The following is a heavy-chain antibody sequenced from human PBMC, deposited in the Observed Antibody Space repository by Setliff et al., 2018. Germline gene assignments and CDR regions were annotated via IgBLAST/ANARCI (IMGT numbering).Heavy chain of an antibody. CDR1: GGSISSYY. J-gene: IGHJ5*02. CDR3: VTAASARSRWYDMGWFDP. Sequence: SETLSLTCTVSGGSISSYYWSWIRQPPGKGLEWIGYIYASGSTNYNPSLKSRVTLSVDTSKNQFSLKLSSVTAADTAVYYCVTAASARSRWYDMGWFDPWGQGTLVTVSS. D-gene: IGHD3-22*01. CDR2: IYASGST. V-gene: IGHV4-4*08.